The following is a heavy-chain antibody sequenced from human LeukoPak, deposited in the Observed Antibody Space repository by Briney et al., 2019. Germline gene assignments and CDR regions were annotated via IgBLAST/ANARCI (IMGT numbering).Heavy chain of an antibody. V-gene: IGHV3-21*01. Sequence: PGGSLRLSCAASGFTFSSYSMNWVRQAPGKGLEWVSSISSSSSYIYYADSVKGRFTISRDNAKNSLYLQMNSLRAEDTAVYYCARDKGIAAAGRGGWFDPWGQGTLSPSPQ. CDR3: ARDKGIAAAGRGGWFDP. D-gene: IGHD6-13*01. J-gene: IGHJ5*02. CDR1: GFTFSSYS. CDR2: ISSSSSYI.